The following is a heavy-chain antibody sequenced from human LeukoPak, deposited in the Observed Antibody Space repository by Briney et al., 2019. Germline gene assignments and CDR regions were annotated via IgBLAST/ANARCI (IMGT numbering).Heavy chain of an antibody. D-gene: IGHD3-10*01. CDR2: INNDGGGT. CDR1: GFTFSNYW. Sequence: PGGSLRLSCTASGFTFSNYWIHWVRQPPGKGLVWVSRINNDGGGTIYADSVRGRFTISRDNAKNSLYLQMNSLRAEDTAVYYCARDLARFGELFFDYWGQGTLVTVSS. J-gene: IGHJ4*02. CDR3: ARDLARFGELFFDY. V-gene: IGHV3-74*01.